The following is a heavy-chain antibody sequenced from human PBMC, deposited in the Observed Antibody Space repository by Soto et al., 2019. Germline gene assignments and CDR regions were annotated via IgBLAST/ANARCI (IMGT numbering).Heavy chain of an antibody. J-gene: IGHJ4*02. CDR2: IIAYNSNK. V-gene: IGHV1-18*01. D-gene: IGHD2-2*01. CDR1: GYTFTSYS. Sequence: QVQLVQSGAEVKKPGASVRVSCKSSGYTFTSYSITWVRQAPGQGLEWMGWIIAYNSNKIYAQNLQGRVTVTTNISPSTVYRDRMGLLSDATVVYYWATEPSDRPDCWGQGSLVTVSS. CDR3: ATEPSDRPDC.